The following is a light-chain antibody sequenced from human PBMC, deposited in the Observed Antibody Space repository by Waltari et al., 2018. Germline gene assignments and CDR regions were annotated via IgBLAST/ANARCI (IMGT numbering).Light chain of an antibody. J-gene: IGLJ3*02. CDR1: KLGDNF. V-gene: IGLV3-1*01. CDR3: QAWDSNTGV. CDR2: QDT. Sequence: SSELTQPPSVSVSPGKPARIPCSGDKLGDNFVYWYQPKAGQYPVLVMIQDTKRPSGIRERFSGSNSGNTATLTISGTQAMDEADYYCQAWDSNTGVFGGGTKLTVL.